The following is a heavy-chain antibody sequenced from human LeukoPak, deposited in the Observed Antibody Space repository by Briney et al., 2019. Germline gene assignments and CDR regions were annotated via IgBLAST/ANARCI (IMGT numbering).Heavy chain of an antibody. CDR1: GFAFRDYW. J-gene: IGHJ4*02. CDR3: AKDQAPSEQDSSGWSN. Sequence: GGSLRLSCAASGFAFRDYWMNWVRQAPGKGLEWVANINLGGSVILYVDSVKGRFTASRDNAENSVSLQMNSLRAEDTAVYYCAKDQAPSEQDSSGWSNWGQGTLVTVSS. V-gene: IGHV3-7*03. CDR2: INLGGSVI. D-gene: IGHD6-19*01.